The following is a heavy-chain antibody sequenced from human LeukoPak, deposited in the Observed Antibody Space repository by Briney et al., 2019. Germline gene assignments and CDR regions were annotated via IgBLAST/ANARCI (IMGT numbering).Heavy chain of an antibody. D-gene: IGHD3-10*01. CDR3: ARNPHEGYYGSAWDDY. CDR2: ISYDGSNK. Sequence: PGGSLRLSCAASGLTFSSYAMHWVRQAPGKGLEWVAVISYDGSNKYYADSVKGRFTISRDNSKNTLYLQMNSLRAEDTAVYYCARNPHEGYYGSAWDDYWGQGTLVTVSS. CDR1: GLTFSSYA. V-gene: IGHV3-30-3*01. J-gene: IGHJ4*02.